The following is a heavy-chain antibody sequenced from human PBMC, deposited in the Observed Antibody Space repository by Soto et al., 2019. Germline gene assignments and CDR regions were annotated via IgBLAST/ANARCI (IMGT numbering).Heavy chain of an antibody. V-gene: IGHV3-23*01. CDR2: ISGGGGST. Sequence: EVQLLESGGGLVQPGGSLRLSCAASGFTFSSYALSWVRQAPGKGLEWVSGISGGGGSTYYADSVKGRVTISGDNSKNPFNLQRGNLRAADTAVYYCAKDPGPRLEGPTRVCDFGGQGTLLAVSS. J-gene: IGHJ4*02. D-gene: IGHD1-1*01. CDR3: AKDPGPRLEGPTRVCDF. CDR1: GFTFSSYA.